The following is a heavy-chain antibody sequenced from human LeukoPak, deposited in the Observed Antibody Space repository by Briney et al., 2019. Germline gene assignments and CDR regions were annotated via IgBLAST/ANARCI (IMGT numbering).Heavy chain of an antibody. V-gene: IGHV1-3*01. CDR1: GYTFTSYA. CDR2: INAGNGNT. D-gene: IGHD2-2*02. Sequence: ASVKVSCKASGYTFTSYAMHWVRQAPGQRLEWMGWINAGNGNTKYSQKFQGRVTITRDTSASTAYMELSSLRSEDTAVYYCAGGGPYCSSTSCYKFRWFDPWGQGTLVTVSS. CDR3: AGGGPYCSSTSCYKFRWFDP. J-gene: IGHJ5*02.